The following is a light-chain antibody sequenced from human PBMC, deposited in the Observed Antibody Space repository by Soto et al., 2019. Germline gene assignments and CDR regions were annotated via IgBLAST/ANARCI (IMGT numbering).Light chain of an antibody. CDR1: QSISSTY. V-gene: IGKV3-20*01. CDR3: QQYDSPPRT. J-gene: IGKJ1*01. Sequence: EIVLTQSPGTLSLSPGKRVTLSCRASQSISSTYLAWYQQKPGQAPRLLIYGASSRATGIPDRFSGSGSGTDFTLTISRLEPEDFAVYYYQQYDSPPRTFGQGTKVEVQ. CDR2: GAS.